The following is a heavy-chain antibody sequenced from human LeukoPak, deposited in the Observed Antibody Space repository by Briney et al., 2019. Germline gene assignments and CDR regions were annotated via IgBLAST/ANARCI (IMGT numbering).Heavy chain of an antibody. CDR2: IIPIFGTA. CDR1: GGTFSSYA. D-gene: IGHD3-9*01. J-gene: IGHJ5*02. CDR3: ARVPYDILTGYYWGNWFDP. Sequence: GASVKVSCKASGGTFSSYAISWVRQAPGQELEWMGGIIPIFGTANYAQKFQGRVTITTDESTSTAYMELSSLRSEDTAVYYCARVPYDILTGYYWGNWFDPWGQGTLVTVSS. V-gene: IGHV1-69*05.